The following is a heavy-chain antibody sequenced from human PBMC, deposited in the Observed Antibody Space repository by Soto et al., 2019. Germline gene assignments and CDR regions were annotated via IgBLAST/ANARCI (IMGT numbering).Heavy chain of an antibody. V-gene: IGHV5-51*01. CDR3: ARLANIFDVDN. CDR2: MYSGDSNT. CDR1: GYIFTNYW. J-gene: IGHJ4*01. D-gene: IGHD2-21*01. Sequence: PGESLKISCRGFGYIFTNYWIGWVRQMPGKGLAWMGIMYSGDSNTRYSPSFQGQVTITADKSISTAYLQWSRLKDSDTAMYYCARLANIFDVDNWGHGTLVTVSS.